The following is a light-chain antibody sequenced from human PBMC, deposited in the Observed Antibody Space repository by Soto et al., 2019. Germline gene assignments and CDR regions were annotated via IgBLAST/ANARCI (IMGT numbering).Light chain of an antibody. V-gene: IGKV3-20*01. CDR2: GAS. J-gene: IGKJ3*01. Sequence: EVVLTQSPVTLSLSPGERATLSCRASQSVSSPYLAWYPQKPGQPPRLLIYGASSRATDIPDRFIGSGSGTEFTLTIARLAPEDFARYYCQQYGSSPFTFGPGTKVDI. CDR3: QQYGSSPFT. CDR1: QSVSSPY.